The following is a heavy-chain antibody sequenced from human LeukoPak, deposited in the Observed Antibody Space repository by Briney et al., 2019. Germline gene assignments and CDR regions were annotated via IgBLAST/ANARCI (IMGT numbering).Heavy chain of an antibody. CDR2: ISYDGSNK. Sequence: GGSLRLSCAASGFTFSDYYMSWIRQAPGKGLEWVAVISYDGSNKYYADSVKGRFTISRDNSKNTLYLQMNSLRAEDTAVYYCAKDGIAAAGTGEVDYWGQGTLVTVSS. CDR3: AKDGIAAAGTGEVDY. D-gene: IGHD6-13*01. CDR1: GFTFSDYY. J-gene: IGHJ4*02. V-gene: IGHV3-30*18.